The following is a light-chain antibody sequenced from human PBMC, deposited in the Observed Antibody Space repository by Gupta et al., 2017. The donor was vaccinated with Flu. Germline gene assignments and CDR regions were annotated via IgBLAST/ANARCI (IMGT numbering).Light chain of an antibody. CDR1: QSVSSS. V-gene: IGKV3-15*01. CDR2: GAS. J-gene: IGKJ1*01. CDR3: QQYNYWPGT. Sequence: PGTLSVSPGERATLSCRASQSVSSSLAWYQQKPGQPPRLLIYGASTRATGIPARFSGSGSGTEFTPTISSLQSEDFAVYYCQQYNYWPGTFGQGTKVEIK.